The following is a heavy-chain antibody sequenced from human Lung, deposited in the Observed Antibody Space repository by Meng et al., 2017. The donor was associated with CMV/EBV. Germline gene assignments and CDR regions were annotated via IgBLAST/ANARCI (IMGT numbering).Heavy chain of an antibody. V-gene: IGHV3-30*02. Sequence: GESLKISCTASGLTFSNHGMHWVRQAPGKGLEWVAFIWSDGSATYYADSVRGRFTISRDNSKNTVYLQMNSLRTEDTAVYSCAKGKGVRYLEWFSVRGQKXMVTVSS. CDR1: GLTFSNHG. D-gene: IGHD3-3*01. CDR3: AKGKGVRYLEWFSV. CDR2: IWSDGSAT. J-gene: IGHJ4*02.